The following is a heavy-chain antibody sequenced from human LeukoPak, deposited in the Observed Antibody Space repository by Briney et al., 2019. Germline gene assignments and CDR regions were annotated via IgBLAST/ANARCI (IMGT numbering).Heavy chain of an antibody. J-gene: IGHJ5*02. Sequence: ASVKVSCKVSGYTLTELSMHWVRQAPGKGLEWMGGFDPKDGETIYAQKFQGRVTMTEDTSTDTAYMELSSLRSEDTAVYYCATLGGYSGWYPTRHWFDPWGQGTLVTVSS. V-gene: IGHV1-24*01. D-gene: IGHD6-19*01. CDR1: GYTLTELS. CDR2: FDPKDGET. CDR3: ATLGGYSGWYPTRHWFDP.